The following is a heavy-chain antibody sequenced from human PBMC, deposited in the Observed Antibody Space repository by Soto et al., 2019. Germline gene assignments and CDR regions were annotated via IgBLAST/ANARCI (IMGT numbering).Heavy chain of an antibody. Sequence: GGSLRLSCAASGFTFSSYWMHWVRQAPVKGLVWVSRINSDGSSTSYADSVKGRFTISRDNAKNTLYLQMNSLRAEDTAVYYCARDGLAAAAYNWFDPWGQGTLVTVSS. V-gene: IGHV3-74*01. CDR1: GFTFSSYW. CDR2: INSDGSST. D-gene: IGHD6-13*01. CDR3: ARDGLAAAAYNWFDP. J-gene: IGHJ5*02.